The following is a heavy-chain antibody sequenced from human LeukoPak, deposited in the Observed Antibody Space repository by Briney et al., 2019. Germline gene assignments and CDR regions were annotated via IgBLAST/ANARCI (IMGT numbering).Heavy chain of an antibody. CDR2: INWNGGST. Sequence: GGSLRLSCAASGFTFDDYGMSRVRHAPGKGLEWVSGINWNGGSTGYADSVKGRFTISRDNAKNSLYLQMNSLRAEDTALYYCARESPYYDSSGYYFDYFDYWGQGTLVTVSS. J-gene: IGHJ4*02. CDR1: GFTFDDYG. CDR3: ARESPYYDSSGYYFDYFDY. D-gene: IGHD3-22*01. V-gene: IGHV3-20*04.